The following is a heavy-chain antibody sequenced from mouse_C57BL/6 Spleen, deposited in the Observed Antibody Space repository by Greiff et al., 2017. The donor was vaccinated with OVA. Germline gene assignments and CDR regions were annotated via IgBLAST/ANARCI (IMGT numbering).Heavy chain of an antibody. CDR3: ARRENFLDY. CDR1: GYAFSSSW. V-gene: IGHV1-82*01. CDR2: IYPGDGDT. J-gene: IGHJ2*01. Sequence: VQLQQSGPELVKPGASVKISCKASGYAFSSSWMNWVKQRPGKGLEWIGRIYPGDGDTNYNGKFKGKATLTADKSSSTAYMQLSSLTSEDSAVYFCARRENFLDYWGQGTTLTVSS.